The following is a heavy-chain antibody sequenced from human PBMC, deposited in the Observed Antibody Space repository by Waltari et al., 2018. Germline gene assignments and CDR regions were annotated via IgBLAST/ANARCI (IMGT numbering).Heavy chain of an antibody. V-gene: IGHV3-48*03. Sequence: EVQLVESGGGLVQPGGSLRLSCAASGFTFSSYEMNWVRPAPGKGLEWVSYISSIGGTIYYADSVKGRFTISRDNAKNSLYLQMNSLRAEDTAVYYCARVLQINNFLEWLSYYYYGMDVWGQGTTVTVSS. CDR3: ARVLQINNFLEWLSYYYYGMDV. D-gene: IGHD3-3*01. CDR1: GFTFSSYE. CDR2: ISSIGGTI. J-gene: IGHJ6*02.